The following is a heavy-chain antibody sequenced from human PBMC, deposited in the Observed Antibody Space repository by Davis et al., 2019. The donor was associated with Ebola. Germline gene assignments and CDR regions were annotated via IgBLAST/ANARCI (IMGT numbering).Heavy chain of an antibody. CDR2: INPNSGGT. CDR3: ARGLGRYCSGGSCYSENGFDY. V-gene: IGHV1-2*04. Sequence: ASVKVSCKASGYTFTGYYMHWVRQAPGQGLEWMGWINPNSGGTNYAQKFQGWVTMTRDTSISTAYMELSRLRSDDTAVYYCARGLGRYCSGGSCYSENGFDYWGQGTLVTVSS. D-gene: IGHD2-15*01. J-gene: IGHJ4*02. CDR1: GYTFTGYY.